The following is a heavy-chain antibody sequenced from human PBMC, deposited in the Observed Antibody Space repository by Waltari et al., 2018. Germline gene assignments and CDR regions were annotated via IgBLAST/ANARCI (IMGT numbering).Heavy chain of an antibody. Sequence: QVQLQESGPGLVKPSETLSLTCTVSGGSISSYYWSWIRQPPGKGLEWIGYIYYSGSTNDNPSLKSRVTISVDTSKNQFSLKLSSVTAADTAVYYCASADYGDYGYYFDYWGQGTLVTVSS. J-gene: IGHJ4*02. CDR1: GGSISSYY. CDR2: IYYSGST. CDR3: ASADYGDYGYYFDY. V-gene: IGHV4-59*01. D-gene: IGHD4-17*01.